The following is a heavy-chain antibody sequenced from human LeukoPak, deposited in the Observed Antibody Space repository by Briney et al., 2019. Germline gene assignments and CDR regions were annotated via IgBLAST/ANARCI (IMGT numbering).Heavy chain of an antibody. CDR3: ARDLVADQRWFKAGY. CDR2: INPNSGGT. V-gene: IGHV1-2*02. CDR1: GYTFTGYY. D-gene: IGHD4-23*01. J-gene: IGHJ4*02. Sequence: ASVKVSCKASGYTFTGYYMHWVRQAPGQGLEWMGWINPNSGGTNYAQKFQGRVTMTRDTSISTAYMELSRLRSDDTAVYYCARDLVADQRWFKAGYWGQGTLVTVSS.